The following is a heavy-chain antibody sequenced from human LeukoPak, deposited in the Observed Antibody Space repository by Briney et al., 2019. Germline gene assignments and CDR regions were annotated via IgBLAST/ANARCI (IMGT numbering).Heavy chain of an antibody. Sequence: SETLSLTCAVYGGSFSGYYWSWIRQPPGKGLEWIGEINHSGSTNYNPSLKSRVTISVDTSKNQFSLKLSSVTAADTAVYYCAREAYYYDSSGYWNIWGQGTMVTVSS. CDR3: AREAYYYDSSGYWNI. CDR2: INHSGST. D-gene: IGHD3-22*01. J-gene: IGHJ3*02. CDR1: GGSFSGYY. V-gene: IGHV4-34*01.